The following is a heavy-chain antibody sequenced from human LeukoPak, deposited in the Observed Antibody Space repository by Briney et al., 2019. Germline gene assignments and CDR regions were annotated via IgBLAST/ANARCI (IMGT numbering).Heavy chain of an antibody. V-gene: IGHV4-4*02. D-gene: IGHD4-11*01. J-gene: IGHJ6*02. Sequence: SGTLSLTCAVSGGSISSSNWWSWVRQPPGKGLEWIGEIYHSGSTNYNPSLKSRVTISVDKSKNQFSLKLSSVTAADTAVYYCARTYSNYYYYYGMDVWGQGTTVTVSS. CDR2: IYHSGST. CDR1: GGSISSSNW. CDR3: ARTYSNYYYYYGMDV.